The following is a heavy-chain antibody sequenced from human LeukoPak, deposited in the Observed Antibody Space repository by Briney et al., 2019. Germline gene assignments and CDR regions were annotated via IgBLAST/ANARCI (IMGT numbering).Heavy chain of an antibody. CDR3: AKEIQIHYDFWSGYSPGFDY. D-gene: IGHD3-3*01. Sequence: GGSLRLSCAASGFTFSSYAMSWVRQAPGKGLEWVSAISGSGGSTYYADSVKGRFTIYRDNSKNTLYLQMNSLRAEDTSVYYCAKEIQIHYDFWSGYSPGFDYWGQGTLVTVSS. V-gene: IGHV3-23*01. J-gene: IGHJ4*02. CDR1: GFTFSSYA. CDR2: ISGSGGST.